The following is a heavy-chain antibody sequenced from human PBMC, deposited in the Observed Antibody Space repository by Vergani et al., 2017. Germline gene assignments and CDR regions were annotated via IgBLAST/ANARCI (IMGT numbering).Heavy chain of an antibody. D-gene: IGHD6-13*01. CDR2: ISYDGSNK. Sequence: QVQLVESGGGVVQPGRSLRLSCAASGFTFSSYAMHWVRQAPGKGLEWVAVISYDGSNKYYADSVKGRFTISRDNSKNTLYLQMNSLRAEDTAVYYCARSIAAATSMDVWGQGTTVTVSS. CDR3: ARSIAAATSMDV. J-gene: IGHJ6*02. V-gene: IGHV3-30-3*01. CDR1: GFTFSSYA.